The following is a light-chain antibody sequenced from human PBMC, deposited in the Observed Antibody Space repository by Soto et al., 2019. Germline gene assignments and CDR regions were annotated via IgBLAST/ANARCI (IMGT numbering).Light chain of an antibody. CDR2: EVT. J-gene: IGLJ1*01. CDR1: FSDVGGYDY. V-gene: IGLV2-14*01. Sequence: QSVLTQPASVSGSPGQSIAISCTGTFSDVGGYDYVSWYQQHPDKAPKLMIYEVTKRPSGVSNRFSGSKSGNTASLTISGLQPEDEDDYYGSSHTSGSTRVFGSGTKVT. CDR3: SSHTSGSTRV.